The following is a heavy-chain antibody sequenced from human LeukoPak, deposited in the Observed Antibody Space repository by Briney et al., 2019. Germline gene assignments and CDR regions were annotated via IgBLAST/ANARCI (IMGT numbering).Heavy chain of an antibody. CDR2: ISGNGDSA. V-gene: IGHV3-23*01. CDR1: GFTFSSYA. CDR3: PRKYDSSGYYDY. J-gene: IGHJ4*02. D-gene: IGHD3-22*01. Sequence: GGSLRLSCAGSGFTFSSYAMSGVGKAPGKGLGWVSAISGNGDSAYYADSVKGRFTISRDNSKNTLYLQMDSLRAEDTAVYYCPRKYDSSGYYDYWGQGTLVTVSS.